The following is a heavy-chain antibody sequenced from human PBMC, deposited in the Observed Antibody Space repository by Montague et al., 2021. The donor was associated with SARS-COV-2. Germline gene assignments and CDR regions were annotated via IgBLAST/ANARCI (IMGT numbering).Heavy chain of an antibody. CDR1: GGSISYGSYF. D-gene: IGHD1-26*01. J-gene: IGHJ4*02. V-gene: IGHV4-61*02. CDR3: AREWGSYSGRFDY. CDR2: IHTSGST. Sequence: TLSLTCTVSGGSISYGSYFWTWIRQPAGKGLEWIGRIHTSGSTNYNPSLKSRLTISVDTSKNQFSLKLSSVTAADTAVYFCAREWGSYSGRFDYWGQGALVTVSS.